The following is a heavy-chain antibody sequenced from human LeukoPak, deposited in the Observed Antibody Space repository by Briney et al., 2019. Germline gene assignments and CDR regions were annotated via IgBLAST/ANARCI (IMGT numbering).Heavy chain of an antibody. V-gene: IGHV4-61*01. CDR2: IYYSGST. CDR3: ARHDYYDRDY. CDR1: GGSVSSGSYY. J-gene: IGHJ4*02. D-gene: IGHD3-22*01. Sequence: SETLSLTCTVSGGSVSSGSYYWSWIRQPPGKGLEWIGYIYYSGSTNYNPSLKSRVTISVDTSKNQFSLKLSSVTAADTAVYYCARHDYYDRDYWGQGTLVTVSS.